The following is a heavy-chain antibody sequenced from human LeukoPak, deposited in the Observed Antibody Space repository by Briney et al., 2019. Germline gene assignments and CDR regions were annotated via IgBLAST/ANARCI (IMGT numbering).Heavy chain of an antibody. CDR1: GYTFTGYY. D-gene: IGHD6-6*01. Sequence: ASVKVSCKSSGYTFTGYYMHWVRQAPGQGLEWMGWINSNSGGTNYAQKFQGRVTMTRDTSSLTAYMEVSSLRSDDTAVYYVDREAYSTSSFDYWGQGTLVTVSS. J-gene: IGHJ4*02. CDR2: INSNSGGT. V-gene: IGHV1-2*02. CDR3: DREAYSTSSFDY.